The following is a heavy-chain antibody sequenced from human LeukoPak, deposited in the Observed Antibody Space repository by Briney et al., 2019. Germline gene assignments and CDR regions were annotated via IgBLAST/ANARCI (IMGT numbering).Heavy chain of an antibody. CDR1: GFSISSGHY. J-gene: IGHJ4*02. CDR3: ATVSRYGSYFDY. D-gene: IGHD5-18*01. Sequence: SETLSLTCTVSGFSISSGHYWGWVRQPPGAGLEWIGSVYQSGTTYYNPSLKSRVTMSVDRSKNHFSLNLSSVSAADTAVYYCATVSRYGSYFDYWGQGTLVTVSS. CDR2: VYQSGTT. V-gene: IGHV4-38-2*02.